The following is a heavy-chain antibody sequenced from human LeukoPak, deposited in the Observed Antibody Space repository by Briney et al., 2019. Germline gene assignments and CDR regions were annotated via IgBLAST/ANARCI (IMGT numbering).Heavy chain of an antibody. Sequence: GGSLRLSCAASGFTFSSYAMHWVRQAPGKGLEYVSAISSNGGSTYYANSVKGRFTISRGNSKNTLYLQMGSLRAEDMAVYYCARGWYPPPTEIYFDYWGQGTLVTVSS. CDR2: ISSNGGST. J-gene: IGHJ4*02. D-gene: IGHD6-13*01. CDR3: ARGWYPPPTEIYFDY. CDR1: GFTFSSYA. V-gene: IGHV3-64*01.